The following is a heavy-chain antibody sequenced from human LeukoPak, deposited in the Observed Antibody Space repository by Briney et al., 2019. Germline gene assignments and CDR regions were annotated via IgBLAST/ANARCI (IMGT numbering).Heavy chain of an antibody. Sequence: PSETLSLTCTVSGGSISSSSYYWGWIRQPLGKGLEWIGNIYYSGSTYYNPSLKSRVTISIDTSKNQFSLKVSSVTAADTAVYYCARDATFFDYWGQGTLVTVSS. J-gene: IGHJ4*02. V-gene: IGHV4-39*07. CDR3: ARDATFFDY. CDR1: GGSISSSSYY. CDR2: IYYSGST.